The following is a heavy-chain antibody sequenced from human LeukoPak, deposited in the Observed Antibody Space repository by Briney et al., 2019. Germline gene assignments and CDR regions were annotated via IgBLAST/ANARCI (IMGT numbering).Heavy chain of an antibody. V-gene: IGHV4-59*01. CDR2: IYYSGST. J-gene: IGHJ4*02. D-gene: IGHD3-10*01. CDR1: GGSMSSYY. CDR3: AREGRGVFDY. Sequence: SETLSLTCTVSGGSMSSYYWRWIRQPPGKGLEWIGYIYYSGSTNYNPSLKSRVTISVDTSKNQFSLKLSSVTAADTAVYYCAREGRGVFDYWAREPWSPSPQ.